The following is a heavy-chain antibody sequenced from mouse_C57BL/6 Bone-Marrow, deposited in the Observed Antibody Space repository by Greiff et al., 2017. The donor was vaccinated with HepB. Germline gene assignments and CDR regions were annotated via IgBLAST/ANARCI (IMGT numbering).Heavy chain of an antibody. CDR3: TREGLLLPYAMDY. CDR2: ISSGGDYI. D-gene: IGHD1-1*01. J-gene: IGHJ4*01. CDR1: GFTFSSYA. V-gene: IGHV5-9-1*02. Sequence: EVKVVESGEGLVKPGGSLKLSCAASGFTFSSYAMSWVRQTPEKRLEWVAYISSGGDYIYYADTVKGRFTIFRDNARNTLYLQMSSLKSEDTAMYYCTREGLLLPYAMDYWGQGTSVTVSS.